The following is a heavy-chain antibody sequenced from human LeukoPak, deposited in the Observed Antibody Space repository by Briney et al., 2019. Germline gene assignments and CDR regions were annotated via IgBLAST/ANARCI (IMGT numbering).Heavy chain of an antibody. D-gene: IGHD3-22*01. CDR3: ARVGGAAYYDSSGCLDY. V-gene: IGHV3-48*04. CDR2: ISSSGSTI. CDR1: GFTFSSYS. Sequence: PGGSLRLSCAASGFTFSSYSMNWVRQAPGKGLEWVSYISSSGSTIYYADSVKGRFTISRDNAKNSLYLQMNSLRAEDTAVYYCARVGGAAYYDSSGCLDYWGQGTLVTVSS. J-gene: IGHJ4*02.